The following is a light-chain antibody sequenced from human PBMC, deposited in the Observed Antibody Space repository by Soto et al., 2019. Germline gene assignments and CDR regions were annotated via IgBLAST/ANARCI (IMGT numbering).Light chain of an antibody. J-gene: IGKJ5*01. V-gene: IGKV3-15*01. CDR3: QQYNEWPPFT. CDR2: AAS. Sequence: EIVLTQSPATQSLSPGERATLSCRASQSVRSNLAWHQQKPGQAPRLVIYAASTRATGIPDRFSGSVSGTEFTLTISSLQSEDFAVYYCQQYNEWPPFTFGQGTRLEIK. CDR1: QSVRSN.